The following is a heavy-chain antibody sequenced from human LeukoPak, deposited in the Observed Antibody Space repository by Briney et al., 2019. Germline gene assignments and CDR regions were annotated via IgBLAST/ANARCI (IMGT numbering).Heavy chain of an antibody. CDR2: IKSKTDDGTT. CDR3: TTLGYCSSTSCPGGDY. J-gene: IGHJ4*02. V-gene: IGHV3-15*01. Sequence: GGSLRLSCAASGFTFSSAWMSWVRQVPGQGLKWVGRIKSKTDDGTTDYAAPVKGRFTISRDDSKNTLYLQMNSLKTEDTAVYYCTTLGYCSSTSCPGGDYWGQGTLVTVSS. CDR1: GFTFSSAW. D-gene: IGHD2-2*01.